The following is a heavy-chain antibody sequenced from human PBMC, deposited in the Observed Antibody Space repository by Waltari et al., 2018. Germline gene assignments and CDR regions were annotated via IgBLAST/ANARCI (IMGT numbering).Heavy chain of an antibody. J-gene: IGHJ6*02. Sequence: QVQLVQSGAEVKKPGASVKVSCKASGYTFISYAMHWVRTAPGQRLEWMGWINAGNGNTKYSQKFQGRVTITRDTSASTAYMELSSLRSEDTAVYYCARGQVTTLYYYYYGMDVWGQGTTVTVSS. V-gene: IGHV1-3*01. CDR1: GYTFISYA. D-gene: IGHD4-17*01. CDR2: INAGNGNT. CDR3: ARGQVTTLYYYYYGMDV.